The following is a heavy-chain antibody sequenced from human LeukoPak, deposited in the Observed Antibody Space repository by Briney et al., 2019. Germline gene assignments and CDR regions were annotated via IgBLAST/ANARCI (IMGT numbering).Heavy chain of an antibody. J-gene: IGHJ3*02. D-gene: IGHD3-22*01. CDR2: IYYSGST. V-gene: IGHV4-59*08. Sequence: SETLSLTCTVSGGSISSYYWSWIRHPPGKGLDWIGYIYYSGSTNYNPSIKSRVTISVDTSKNQFSLKMSSVTAADTAVYYCARLVGYYDSSGYVHDAFDIWGQGTMVTVSS. CDR3: ARLVGYYDSSGYVHDAFDI. CDR1: GGSISSYY.